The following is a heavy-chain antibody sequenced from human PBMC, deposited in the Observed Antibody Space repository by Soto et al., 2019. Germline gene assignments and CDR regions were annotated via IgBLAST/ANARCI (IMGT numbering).Heavy chain of an antibody. CDR1: GYTFTRYG. CDR3: AREGDVPYYSYGMDV. Sequence: QVHLVQSGAEVKKPGASVKVSCKTSGYTFTRYGISWVRQAPGQGLEWMGWISGYDGRTNFAQKVQDRVTMTTDTAPSTVYMELRSLSSDDTAVYYCAREGDVPYYSYGMDVWGQGTTVTVSS. V-gene: IGHV1-18*01. J-gene: IGHJ6*02. CDR2: ISGYDGRT. D-gene: IGHD2-21*02.